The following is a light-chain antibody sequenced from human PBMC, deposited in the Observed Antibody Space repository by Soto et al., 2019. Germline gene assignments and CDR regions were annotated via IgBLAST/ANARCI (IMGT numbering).Light chain of an antibody. J-gene: IGLJ7*01. CDR2: DVT. Sequence: QPVLTHPASVSGSLGQSITISCTGTSGDIGSSNYVSWYQHHPGKAPKLIIYDVTDRPPGVSDRFSGSKSGNTASLTISGLQPDDESLYYCGSYSTTTYLGVFGGGTQLTVL. CDR3: GSYSTTTYLGV. CDR1: SGDIGSSNY. V-gene: IGLV2-14*03.